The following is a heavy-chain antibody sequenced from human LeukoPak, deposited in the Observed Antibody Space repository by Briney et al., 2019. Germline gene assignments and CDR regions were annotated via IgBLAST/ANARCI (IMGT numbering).Heavy chain of an antibody. CDR2: INPNSGGT. J-gene: IGHJ6*02. CDR1: GYTFTGYY. Sequence: ASVKVSCKASGYTFTGYYMHWVRQAPGQGLEWMGWINPNSGGTNYAQKFQGWVTMTRDTSISTAYMELSRLRSDDTAVYYCARGDVDGYSYGYAGGYGMDVWGQGTTVTVSS. V-gene: IGHV1-2*04. CDR3: ARGDVDGYSYGYAGGYGMDV. D-gene: IGHD5-18*01.